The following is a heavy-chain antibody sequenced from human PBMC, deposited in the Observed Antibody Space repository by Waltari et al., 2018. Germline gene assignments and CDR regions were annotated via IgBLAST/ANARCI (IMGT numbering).Heavy chain of an antibody. CDR2: IIPIFGTA. Sequence: QVQLVQSGAEVKKPGSSVTVSCKASGGTFSSYAISWVRQAPGQGLEWMGRIIPIFGTANYAQKFQGRVTITADKSTSTAYMELSSLRSEDTAVYYCARAKEHSSSWDYDAFDIWGQGTMVTVSS. J-gene: IGHJ3*02. CDR1: GGTFSSYA. D-gene: IGHD6-13*01. CDR3: ARAKEHSSSWDYDAFDI. V-gene: IGHV1-69*08.